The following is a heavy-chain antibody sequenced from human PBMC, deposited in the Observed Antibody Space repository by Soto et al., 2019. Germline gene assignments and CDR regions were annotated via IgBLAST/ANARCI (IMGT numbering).Heavy chain of an antibody. V-gene: IGHV3-15*07. J-gene: IGHJ4*02. D-gene: IGHD2-2*01. CDR1: GFTFTNAW. CDR2: IKSKTDGGTT. CDR3: TTGYCSSTSCSRYYFDC. Sequence: GGSLRLSCAASGFTFTNAWMNWVRQAPGRGLEWVGRIKSKTDGGTTDYAAPVEGRFTISRDDSKNTLYLQVNSLKTEDTAVYYCTTGYCSSTSCSRYYFDCWGQGTLVTVSS.